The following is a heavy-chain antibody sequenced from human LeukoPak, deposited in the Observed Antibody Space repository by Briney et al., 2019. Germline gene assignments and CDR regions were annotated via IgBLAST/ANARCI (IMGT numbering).Heavy chain of an antibody. V-gene: IGHV3-30*03. Sequence: GRSLRLSCAASGFTFSSYGMHWVRQAPGKGLEWVAVISYDGSNKYYADSVKGRFTIPRDNSKNTLYLQMNSLRAEDTAVYYCATGLLFDPWGQGTLVTVSS. CDR3: ATGLLFDP. D-gene: IGHD2-15*01. CDR2: ISYDGSNK. J-gene: IGHJ5*02. CDR1: GFTFSSYG.